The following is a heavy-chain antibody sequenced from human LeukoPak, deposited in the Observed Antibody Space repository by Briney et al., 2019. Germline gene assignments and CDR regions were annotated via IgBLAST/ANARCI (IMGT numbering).Heavy chain of an antibody. Sequence: PGGSLRLSCAASGFTFSSYGMHWVRQAPGKGLEWVAFIRYDGSNKYYADSVKGRFTISRDNSKNTLYLQMNSLRAEDTAVYYCAKGLVYSSSWYSHYFDYWGQGTLVTVSS. CDR2: IRYDGSNK. J-gene: IGHJ4*02. D-gene: IGHD6-13*01. CDR3: AKGLVYSSSWYSHYFDY. V-gene: IGHV3-30*02. CDR1: GFTFSSYG.